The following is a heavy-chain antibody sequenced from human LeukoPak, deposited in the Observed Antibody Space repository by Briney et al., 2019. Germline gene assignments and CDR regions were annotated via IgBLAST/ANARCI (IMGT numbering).Heavy chain of an antibody. CDR2: ISSSSSYI. CDR1: GFTFSSYS. CDR3: ASAFDYDFWSGYDG. V-gene: IGHV3-21*01. Sequence: PGGSLRLSCAASGFTFSSYSMNWVRQAPGKGLEWVSSISSSSSYIYYADSVKGRFTISRDNAKNSLYLQMNSLRAEDTAVYYCASAFDYDFWSGYDGWGQGTLVTVSS. D-gene: IGHD3-3*01. J-gene: IGHJ4*02.